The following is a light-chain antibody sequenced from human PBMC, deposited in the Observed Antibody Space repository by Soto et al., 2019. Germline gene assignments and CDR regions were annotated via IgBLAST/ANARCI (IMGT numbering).Light chain of an antibody. CDR3: QHRGKWPRT. Sequence: EIVLTQSPATLSLSPGERATLSCRASQSVSSYLAWYQHKPGQAPRLLIYDASNRATDIPARFSGSGSGTDFTLTISSLESEDFAVYYCQHRGKWPRTFGQGNKLEIK. J-gene: IGKJ2*01. CDR2: DAS. CDR1: QSVSSY. V-gene: IGKV3-11*01.